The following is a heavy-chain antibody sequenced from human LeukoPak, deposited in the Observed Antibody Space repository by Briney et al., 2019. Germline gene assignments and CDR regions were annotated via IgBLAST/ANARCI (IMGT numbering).Heavy chain of an antibody. CDR1: GFTFSSYW. CDR2: INYDGSEK. D-gene: IGHD2-15*01. V-gene: IGHV3-7*01. Sequence: GGSLRLSCTASGFTFSSYWMSWVRQAPGKGLEWVANINYDGSEKYYMDSLKGRFSISRDNAKNSLFLQLNSLRAEDTAVYYCVRGGKLLRDFDYWGQGTLVTVSS. J-gene: IGHJ4*02. CDR3: VRGGKLLRDFDY.